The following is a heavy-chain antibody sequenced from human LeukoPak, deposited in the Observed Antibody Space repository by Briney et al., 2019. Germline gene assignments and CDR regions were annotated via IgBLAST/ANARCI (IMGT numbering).Heavy chain of an antibody. V-gene: IGHV4-31*03. CDR1: GGSITSGGYY. CDR2: IYYSGSA. J-gene: IGHJ4*02. CDR3: ATEGFYF. Sequence: SETLSLTCTVSGGSITSGGYYFSWIRQYPGKGLEWIGYIYYSGSAYYNPSLESRVSMSADTSKKQFSLRLTSVTAADTAIYYCATEGFYFWGPGTQVTVSS.